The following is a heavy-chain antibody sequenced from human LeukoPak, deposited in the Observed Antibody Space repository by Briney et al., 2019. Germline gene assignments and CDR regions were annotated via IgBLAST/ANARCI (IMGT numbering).Heavy chain of an antibody. CDR2: ISDTSDI. J-gene: IGHJ4*02. Sequence: GGSLRLSCAASGLAFSSYEMNWVRQAPGKGLEWVASISDTSDISYVDPVKGRFTVSRDNAKNSVFLQMNSLRVDDTGVYFCARDRGARGRGLAWGQGTLVSVSS. V-gene: IGHV3-21*06. CDR3: ARDRGARGRGLA. D-gene: IGHD3-10*01. CDR1: GLAFSSYE.